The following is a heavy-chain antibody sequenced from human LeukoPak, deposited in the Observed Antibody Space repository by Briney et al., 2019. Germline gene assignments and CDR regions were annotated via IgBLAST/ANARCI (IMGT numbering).Heavy chain of an antibody. CDR3: TRPSYAMASNY. CDR2: IRSKANSYAT. J-gene: IGHJ4*02. Sequence: PGGSLKLSCAASGFTFSVSAMHWVRQASGKGLEWVGRIRSKANSYATAYAASVKGRFTISRDDSKNTAYLQMNSLKTEDTAVYYCTRPSYAMASNYWGQGTLVTVSS. CDR1: GFTFSVSA. V-gene: IGHV3-73*01. D-gene: IGHD2-8*01.